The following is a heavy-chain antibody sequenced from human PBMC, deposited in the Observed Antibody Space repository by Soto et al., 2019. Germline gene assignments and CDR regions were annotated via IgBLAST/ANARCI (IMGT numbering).Heavy chain of an antibody. J-gene: IGHJ6*03. CDR3: ASPRASIAARHDYYYYYYMDV. Sequence: ASVKVSCEASGYTFTSYAMHWVRQAPGQRLEWMGWINAGNGNTKYSQKFQGRVTITRDTSASTAYMELSSLRSEDTAVYYCASPRASIAARHDYYYYYYMDVWGKGTTVTVS. CDR1: GYTFTSYA. CDR2: INAGNGNT. V-gene: IGHV1-3*01. D-gene: IGHD6-6*01.